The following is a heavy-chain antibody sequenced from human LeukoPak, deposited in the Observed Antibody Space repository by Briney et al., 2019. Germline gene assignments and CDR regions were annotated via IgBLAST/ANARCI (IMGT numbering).Heavy chain of an antibody. J-gene: IGHJ6*03. Sequence: GGSLRLSCAASGFTFSGSAMHWVRQASWKGLEWVGRIRSKANSYATAYAASVKGRFTISRDDSKSTAYLQMNSLKTEDTAVYSCTRPVWGTPEYYYYYMDVWGKGTTVTVSS. CDR1: GFTFSGSA. V-gene: IGHV3-73*01. CDR3: TRPVWGTPEYYYYYMDV. CDR2: IRSKANSYAT. D-gene: IGHD3-16*01.